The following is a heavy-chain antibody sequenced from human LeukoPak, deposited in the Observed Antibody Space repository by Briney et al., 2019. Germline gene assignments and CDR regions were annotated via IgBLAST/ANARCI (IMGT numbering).Heavy chain of an antibody. CDR2: IYHSGTT. D-gene: IGHD3-22*01. CDR3: VRYYYDSSGFNGLFDY. J-gene: IGHJ4*02. Sequence: SETLSLTCTVSNYSISSGYYWGWIRQPPGKGLEWIASIYHSGTTYYNPSLKTRVTISVDTSKNHFSLKLTSVTAADTAVYYCVRYYYDSSGFNGLFDYWGQGTLVTVSS. V-gene: IGHV4-38-2*02. CDR1: NYSISSGYY.